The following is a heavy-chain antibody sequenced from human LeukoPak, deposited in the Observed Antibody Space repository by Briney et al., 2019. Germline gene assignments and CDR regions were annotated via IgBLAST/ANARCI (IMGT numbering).Heavy chain of an antibody. D-gene: IGHD3-22*01. CDR3: ARGGNYYDSSGYYDFGY. CDR1: GYTFTSYA. Sequence: GASVKVSCKASGYTFTSYAMHWVRQAPGQRLEWMGWINAGNGNTKYSQKFQGRVTITRDTSACTAYMELSSLGSEDTAVYYCARGGNYYDSSGYYDFGYWGQGTLVTVSS. V-gene: IGHV1-3*01. J-gene: IGHJ4*02. CDR2: INAGNGNT.